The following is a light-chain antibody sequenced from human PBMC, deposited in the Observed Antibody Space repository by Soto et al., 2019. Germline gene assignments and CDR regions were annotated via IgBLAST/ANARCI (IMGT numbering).Light chain of an antibody. Sequence: QPVLTQPPSVSGAPGQRVTISCTGSSSNIGAGYDVHWYQQLPGTALKLLIYGNSNRPSGVPDRFSGSKSGTSASLAITGLQAEDEADYYCQSYDSSLSGSWVFGGGTKLTVL. J-gene: IGLJ3*02. V-gene: IGLV1-40*01. CDR1: SSNIGAGYD. CDR2: GNS. CDR3: QSYDSSLSGSWV.